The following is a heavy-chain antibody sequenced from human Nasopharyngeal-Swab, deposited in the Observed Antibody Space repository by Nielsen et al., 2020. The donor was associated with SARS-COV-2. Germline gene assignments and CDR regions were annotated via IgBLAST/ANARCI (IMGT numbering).Heavy chain of an antibody. V-gene: IGHV3-30*04. CDR1: GFTFSSYA. Sequence: GGSLRLSCAASGFTFSSYAMSWVRQAPGKGLEWVAVISYDGSNKYYADSVKGRFTISRDNSKNTLYLQMNSLRAEDTAVYYCAREDGGDTMIVVVMVYWGQGTLVTVSS. CDR2: ISYDGSNK. CDR3: AREDGGDTMIVVVMVY. D-gene: IGHD3-22*01. J-gene: IGHJ4*02.